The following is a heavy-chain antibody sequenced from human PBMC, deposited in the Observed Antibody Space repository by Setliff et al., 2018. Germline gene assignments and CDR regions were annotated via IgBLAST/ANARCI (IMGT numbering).Heavy chain of an antibody. CDR3: ARSDHLVVDGFDV. V-gene: IGHV1-2*04. CDR2: INPKTGGT. CDR1: GYAFTDNY. D-gene: IGHD3-16*01. J-gene: IGHJ3*01. Sequence: VASVKVSCKTSGYAFTDNYIHWVRQAPGQGLEWMEWINPKTGGTNLAQKFQGWVSMTRDTSITTAYMELSRLTSDDMAMYFCARSDHLVVDGFDVWGQGTMVTVSS.